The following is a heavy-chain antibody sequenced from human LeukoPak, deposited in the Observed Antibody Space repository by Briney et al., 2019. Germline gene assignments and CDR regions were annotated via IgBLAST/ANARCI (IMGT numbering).Heavy chain of an antibody. Sequence: SVKVSCKASGGTFSSYAISWVRQAPGQGLEWMGGIIPIFGTANYAQKFQGRVTITTDESTSTAYMELSSLRSEDTAVYYCARVTVVVGRPDAFDIWGQGTMVTVSS. V-gene: IGHV1-69*05. CDR3: ARVTVVVGRPDAFDI. J-gene: IGHJ3*02. CDR2: IIPIFGTA. D-gene: IGHD2-15*01. CDR1: GGTFSSYA.